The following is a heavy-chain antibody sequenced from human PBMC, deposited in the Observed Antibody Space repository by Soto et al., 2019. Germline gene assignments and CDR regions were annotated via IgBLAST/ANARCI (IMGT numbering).Heavy chain of an antibody. CDR3: ATSRVPYSSGWYVDI. J-gene: IGHJ3*02. D-gene: IGHD6-19*01. CDR1: GYTFTSYA. Sequence: ASVKVSCKASGYTFTSYAMHWVRQAPGQRLEWMGWINAGNGNTKYSQKFQGRVTITRDTSASTAYMELSSLRSEDTAVFFFATSRVPYSSGWYVDIWGQGTMVTVSS. CDR2: INAGNGNT. V-gene: IGHV1-3*01.